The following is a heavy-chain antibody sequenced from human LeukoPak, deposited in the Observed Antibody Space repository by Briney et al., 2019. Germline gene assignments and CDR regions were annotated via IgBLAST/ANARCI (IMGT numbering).Heavy chain of an antibody. V-gene: IGHV3-30*04. D-gene: IGHD3-10*01. CDR1: GFTFSSYA. CDR2: ISYDGSNK. J-gene: IGHJ4*02. CDR3: AKDGEWFGEFYYDYFDY. Sequence: GGSLRLSCAASGFTFSSYAMHWVRQAPGKGLEWVAFISYDGSNKYYADSVKGRFTISRDNSKNTLYLQMNSLRAEDTAVYYCAKDGEWFGEFYYDYFDYWGQGTLVTVSS.